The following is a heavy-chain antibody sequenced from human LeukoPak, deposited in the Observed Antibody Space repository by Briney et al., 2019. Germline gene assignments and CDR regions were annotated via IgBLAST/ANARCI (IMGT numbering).Heavy chain of an antibody. CDR2: IYYSGST. CDR3: ARAEDYYDSSGSFDY. D-gene: IGHD3-22*01. Sequence: SETLSLTCTVSGGSISSYYWSWIRQPPGKGLEWIGYIYYSGSTNYNPSLKSRVTISVDTSKNQFSLKLSSVTAADTAVYYCARAEDYYDSSGSFDYWGQGTLVTVSS. J-gene: IGHJ4*02. V-gene: IGHV4-59*01. CDR1: GGSISSYY.